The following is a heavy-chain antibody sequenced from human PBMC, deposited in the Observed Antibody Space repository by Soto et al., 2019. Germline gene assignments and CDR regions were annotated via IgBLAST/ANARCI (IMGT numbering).Heavy chain of an antibody. D-gene: IGHD3-16*01. CDR3: ARDRPAFKSFGSGMDV. CDR2: IFYSGST. Sequence: QVQLQESGPGLVKPSQTLSLTCSVSGGAINNRDYFWSWIRQPPGKGLEWIGNIFYSGSTDYNSSLKGRLTISIDSSKKEFSLKLPSVTAADTAVYYWARDRPAFKSFGSGMDVWGQGTTVTVSS. V-gene: IGHV4-31*03. CDR1: GGAINNRDYF. J-gene: IGHJ6*02.